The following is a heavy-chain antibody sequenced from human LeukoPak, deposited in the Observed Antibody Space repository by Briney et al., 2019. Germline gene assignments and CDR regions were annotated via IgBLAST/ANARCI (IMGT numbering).Heavy chain of an antibody. CDR1: SFSSYW. D-gene: IGHD4-11*01. V-gene: IGHV4-39*01. CDR2: IYYSGST. Sequence: SFSSYWMSWIRQAPGKGLEWIGSIYYSGSTYYSPSLKSRFTISVDTSKNQFSLKLSSVTAADTAVYYCARHSNYVGPFYWGQGTLVTVSS. J-gene: IGHJ4*02. CDR3: ARHSNYVGPFY.